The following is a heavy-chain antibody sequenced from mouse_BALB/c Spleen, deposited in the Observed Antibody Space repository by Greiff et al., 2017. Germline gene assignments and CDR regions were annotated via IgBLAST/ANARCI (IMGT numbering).Heavy chain of an antibody. CDR3: ARGPQYAMDY. Sequence: VQLQQSGPGLVKPSQSLSLTCTVTGYSITSDYAWNWIRQFPGNKLEWMGYISYSGSTSYNPSLKSRISITRDTSKNQFFLQLNSVTTEDTATYYCARGPQYAMDYWGQGTSVTVSS. CDR1: GYSITSDYA. J-gene: IGHJ4*01. CDR2: ISYSGST. D-gene: IGHD6-1*01. V-gene: IGHV3-2*02.